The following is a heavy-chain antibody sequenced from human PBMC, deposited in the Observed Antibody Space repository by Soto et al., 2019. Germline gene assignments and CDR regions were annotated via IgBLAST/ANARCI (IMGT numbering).Heavy chain of an antibody. Sequence: QVHLVQSGAEVKNPGASVKVSCKASGYSFTRYGIGWARQAPGQGLEWMGWLNAYTGNTNYAQNLQGRLTLTTDTSTTTAYMELRSLRSNDTAIYYCAMVDVYVTPSPQDVWGQGTTVTVSS. CDR3: AMVDVYVTPSPQDV. CDR2: LNAYTGNT. J-gene: IGHJ6*02. D-gene: IGHD3-16*01. CDR1: GYSFTRYG. V-gene: IGHV1-18*01.